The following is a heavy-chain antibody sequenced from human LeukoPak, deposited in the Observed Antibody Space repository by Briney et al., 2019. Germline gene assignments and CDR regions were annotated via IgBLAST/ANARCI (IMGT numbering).Heavy chain of an antibody. J-gene: IGHJ4*02. CDR2: IKSKTDGGTT. D-gene: IGHD6-19*01. V-gene: IGHV3-15*01. CDR3: TTGLLAVAGTLSYYFDY. Sequence: GGSLRLSCAASGFTFSNAWMSWVRQAPRKGLEWVGRIKSKTDGGTTDYAAPVKGRFTISRDDSKNTLYLQMNSLKTEDTAVYYCTTGLLAVAGTLSYYFDYWGQGTLVTVSS. CDR1: GFTFSNAW.